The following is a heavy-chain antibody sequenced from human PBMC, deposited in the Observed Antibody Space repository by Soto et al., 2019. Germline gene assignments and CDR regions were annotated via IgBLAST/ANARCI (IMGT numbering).Heavy chain of an antibody. CDR2: IYHSGST. D-gene: IGHD3-16*01. Sequence: SETLSLTCAVSGGSISSSNWWSWVRQPPGKGLEWIGEIYHSGSTNYNPSLKSRVTISVDKSKNQSSLKLSSVTAADTAVYYCASYLGDSNLYGMDVWGQGTTVTVSS. CDR1: GGSISSSNW. J-gene: IGHJ6*02. V-gene: IGHV4-4*02. CDR3: ASYLGDSNLYGMDV.